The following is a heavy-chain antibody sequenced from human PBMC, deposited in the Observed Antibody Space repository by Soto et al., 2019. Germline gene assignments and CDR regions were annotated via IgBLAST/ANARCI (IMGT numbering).Heavy chain of an antibody. CDR2: MSLKSEST. CDR1: GHIFSSHD. V-gene: IGHV1-8*01. Sequence: ASVKASCKASGHIFSSHDITWVRQAPGQGLEWMGWMSLKSESTAVAQRLQGSVALTRDTSISTAYMQLSSLRVEEKAVYYCATSWGITPWGKGTLVNGSS. CDR3: ATSWGITP. D-gene: IGHD6-13*01. J-gene: IGHJ5*02.